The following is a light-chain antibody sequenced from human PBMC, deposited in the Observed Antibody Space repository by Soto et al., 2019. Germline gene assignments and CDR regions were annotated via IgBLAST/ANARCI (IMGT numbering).Light chain of an antibody. Sequence: EIVLTLSPGTLSLSPGERATLSCRASQSVSSSFLAWYQPKPGQAPMLLIYGASSRATGIPNRFSGSGSGTGLTLTIIRLKTEKFSLYFCQQYDLSPITFRQGTRLRIK. CDR3: QQYDLSPIT. CDR1: QSVSSSF. V-gene: IGKV3-20*01. J-gene: IGKJ5*01. CDR2: GAS.